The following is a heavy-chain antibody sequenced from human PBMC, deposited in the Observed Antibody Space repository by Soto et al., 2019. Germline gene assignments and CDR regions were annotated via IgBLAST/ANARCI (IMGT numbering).Heavy chain of an antibody. Sequence: GGSLRLSCAASGFTVSSNYMSWVRQAPGKGLEWVSVIYSGGSTYYADSVKGRFTISRDNSKNTLYLQMNSLRAEDTAVYYCARLGLYFDWPDNIDYWGQGTLVNVSS. J-gene: IGHJ4*02. CDR2: IYSGGST. V-gene: IGHV3-53*01. CDR3: ARLGLYFDWPDNIDY. CDR1: GFTVSSNY. D-gene: IGHD3-9*01.